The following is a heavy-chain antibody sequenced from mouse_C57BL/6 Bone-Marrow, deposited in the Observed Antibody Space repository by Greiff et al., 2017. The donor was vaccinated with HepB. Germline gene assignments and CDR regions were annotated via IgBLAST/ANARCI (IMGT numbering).Heavy chain of an antibody. Sequence: DVKLQESGPGLVKPSQSLSLTCSVTGYSITSGYYWNWIRQFPGNKLEWMGYISYDGSKNYNPSLKNRISITRDTSKNQFFLKLNSVTTEDTATYYCARTYSWMDYWGQGTSVTVSS. CDR3: ARTYSWMDY. CDR2: ISYDGSK. CDR1: GYSITSGYY. J-gene: IGHJ4*01. V-gene: IGHV3-6*01.